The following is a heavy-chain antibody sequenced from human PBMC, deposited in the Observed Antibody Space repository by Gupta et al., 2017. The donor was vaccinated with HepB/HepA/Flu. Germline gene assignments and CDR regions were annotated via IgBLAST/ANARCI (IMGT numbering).Heavy chain of an antibody. CDR2: LSWNSGGI. CDR1: GFTFDDYA. V-gene: IGHV3-9*01. Sequence: EVQLVESGGGLVQPGRSLRLSCAASGFTFDDYAMHWVRQAPGKGLEWVAGLSWNSGGIGYADSVKGRFSISRDNAKKVLYLQMNSMKTEDTAFYFCAKSRGSDQYDAFDIWGQGTMVTVSS. J-gene: IGHJ3*02. CDR3: AKSRGSDQYDAFDI. D-gene: IGHD1-26*01.